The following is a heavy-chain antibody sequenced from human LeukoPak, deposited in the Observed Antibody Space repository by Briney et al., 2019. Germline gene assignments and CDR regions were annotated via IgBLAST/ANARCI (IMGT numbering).Heavy chain of an antibody. CDR1: GGSISSSIYY. V-gene: IGHV4-39*07. Sequence: PSETLSLTCTVSGGSISSSIYYWDWIRQPPGKGLEWIGSIYYSGSTYYNPSLKSRVTISVDTSKNQFSLKLSSVTAADTAVYYCARGRPSLGDYWGQGTLVTVSS. D-gene: IGHD3-10*01. J-gene: IGHJ4*02. CDR3: ARGRPSLGDY. CDR2: IYYSGST.